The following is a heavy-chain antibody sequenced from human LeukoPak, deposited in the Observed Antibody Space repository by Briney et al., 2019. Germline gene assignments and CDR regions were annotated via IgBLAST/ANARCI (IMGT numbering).Heavy chain of an antibody. CDR1: GFTFSGCA. CDR3: AKDQYSSGRDAFDI. Sequence: PGGSLKLSCAASGFTFSGCAMHWVRQASGKGLEWVSGITWNRAGIAYADSVKGRFTISRDTAKNSLYLQMNSLGAEDTALYYCAKDQYSSGRDAFDIWGQGTMVTVSS. V-gene: IGHV3-9*01. J-gene: IGHJ3*02. CDR2: ITWNRAGI. D-gene: IGHD6-19*01.